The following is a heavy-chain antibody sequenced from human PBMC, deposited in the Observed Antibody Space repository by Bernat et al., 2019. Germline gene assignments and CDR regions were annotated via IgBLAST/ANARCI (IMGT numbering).Heavy chain of an antibody. CDR2: ISTGGSSI. J-gene: IGHJ4*02. CDR3: AKSRCTGGSCYFDY. V-gene: IGHV3-48*03. Sequence: EVQLVESGGGLVQPGGSLRLSCAASGLTFSSHDMNWVRQAPGKGLEWVSCISTGGSSIFYADSVRGRFTVSRDNAKNSLYLQMSSLRAEDTYVYYCAKSRCTGGSCYFDYWGQGTLVTVSS. CDR1: GLTFSSHD. D-gene: IGHD2-15*01.